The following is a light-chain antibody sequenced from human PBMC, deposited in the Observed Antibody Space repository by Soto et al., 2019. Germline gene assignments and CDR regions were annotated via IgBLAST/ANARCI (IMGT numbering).Light chain of an antibody. V-gene: IGKV1-9*01. CDR1: QGISSY. Sequence: DIQLTQSPSFLSASVGDRVTITCRASQGISSYLAWYQQKPGKAPKLPIYAASTLQGGVPSRFSGSGSGTEFTLTISSLQPEDFATYYCQQLNSYPLTFGGGTKVDIK. CDR3: QQLNSYPLT. J-gene: IGKJ4*01. CDR2: AAS.